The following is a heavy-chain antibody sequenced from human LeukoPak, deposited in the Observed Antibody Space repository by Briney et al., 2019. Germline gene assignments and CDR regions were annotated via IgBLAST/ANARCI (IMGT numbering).Heavy chain of an antibody. CDR2: IIPIFGTA. Sequence: SVKVSCKASGGTFSSYAISWVRQAPGQGLEWMGGIIPIFGTANYAQKFQGRVTITADETTSTAYMELSSLRSEDTAVYYCARGGDYGDYVFDYWGQGTLVTVSS. J-gene: IGHJ4*02. CDR1: GGTFSSYA. CDR3: ARGGDYGDYVFDY. V-gene: IGHV1-69*13. D-gene: IGHD4-17*01.